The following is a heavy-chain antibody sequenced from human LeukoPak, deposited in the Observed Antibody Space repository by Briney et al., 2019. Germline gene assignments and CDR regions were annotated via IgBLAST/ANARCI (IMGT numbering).Heavy chain of an antibody. J-gene: IGHJ4*02. Sequence: SETLSLTCTVSGAPISPYYWSWIRQPPGRGLEYIGYIYYSGSTNYNPSLKSRVTLSVDTSANQFSLKLSSVTAADTAVYYCARGTKTRTTGYDWDYWGQGSVVTVSS. CDR3: ARGTKTRTTGYDWDY. CDR2: IYYSGST. D-gene: IGHD5-12*01. V-gene: IGHV4-59*01. CDR1: GAPISPYY.